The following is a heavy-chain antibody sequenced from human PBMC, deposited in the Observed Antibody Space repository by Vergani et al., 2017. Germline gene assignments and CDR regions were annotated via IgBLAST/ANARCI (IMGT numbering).Heavy chain of an antibody. J-gene: IGHJ3*02. CDR3: ARDGLVVAATGDAFDI. D-gene: IGHD2-15*01. V-gene: IGHV1-58*02. Sequence: QMQLVQSGPEVKKPGTSVKVSCKASGFTFTSSAMQWVRQARGQRLEWIGWIVVGSGNTNYAQKFQERVTITRDMSTSTAYMELSSLRSEDTAVYYCARDGLVVAATGDAFDIWGQGTMVTVSS. CDR1: GFTFTSSA. CDR2: IVVGSGNT.